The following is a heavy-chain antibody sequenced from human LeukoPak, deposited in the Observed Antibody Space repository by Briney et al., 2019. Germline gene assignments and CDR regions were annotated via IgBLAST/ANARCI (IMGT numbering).Heavy chain of an antibody. CDR2: IIPIFGTA. D-gene: IGHD3-10*01. CDR3: ASRGGMGTFDI. Sequence: ASVKVSCKASGYTFTGYYMHWVRQAPGQGLEWMGGIIPIFGTANYAQKFQGRATITADESTSTAYMELSSLRSEDTAVYYCASRGGMGTFDIWGQGTMVTVSS. V-gene: IGHV1-69*13. J-gene: IGHJ3*02. CDR1: GYTFTGYY.